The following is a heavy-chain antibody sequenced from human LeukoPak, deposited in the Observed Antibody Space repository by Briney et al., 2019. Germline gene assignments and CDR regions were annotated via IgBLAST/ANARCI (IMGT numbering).Heavy chain of an antibody. Sequence: PSETLSLTCAVYGGSFSGYYWSWIRQPPGKGLERIGEINHSGSTNYNPSLKSRVTISVDTSKNQFSLKLSSVTAADTAVYYCARAPSVRGVIIPYWYFDLWGRGTLVTVSS. CDR2: INHSGST. CDR3: ARAPSVRGVIIPYWYFDL. J-gene: IGHJ2*01. CDR1: GGSFSGYY. V-gene: IGHV4-34*01. D-gene: IGHD3-10*01.